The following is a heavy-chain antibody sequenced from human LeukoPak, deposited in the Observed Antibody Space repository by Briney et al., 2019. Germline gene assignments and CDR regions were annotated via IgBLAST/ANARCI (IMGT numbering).Heavy chain of an antibody. CDR1: GGSISSSSYY. CDR2: IYYSGST. Sequence: PSETLSLTCTVSGGSISSSSYYWGWIRQPPGKGLVWIGSIYYSGSTYYNPSLKSRVTISVDTSKNQFSLKLSSVTAADTAVYYCARPGNDYGDSSFDYWGQGTLVTVSS. CDR3: ARPGNDYGDSSFDY. V-gene: IGHV4-39*01. D-gene: IGHD4-17*01. J-gene: IGHJ4*02.